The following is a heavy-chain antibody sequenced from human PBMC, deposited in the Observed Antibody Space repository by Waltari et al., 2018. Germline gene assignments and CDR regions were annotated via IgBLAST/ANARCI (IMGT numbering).Heavy chain of an antibody. V-gene: IGHV1-69*14. J-gene: IGHJ4*02. CDR2: IIPIFGTA. D-gene: IGHD3-10*01. CDR1: GGTFSSYA. Sequence: QVQLVQSGAEVKKPGSSVKVSCKASGGTFSSYAISWVRQAPGQGLEWMGGIIPIFGTANDAQKFQGRVTSTADKSTSTAYMELSSLRSEDTAVYYCARDGRNYGSGSYTDNYFDYWGQGTLVTVSS. CDR3: ARDGRNYGSGSYTDNYFDY.